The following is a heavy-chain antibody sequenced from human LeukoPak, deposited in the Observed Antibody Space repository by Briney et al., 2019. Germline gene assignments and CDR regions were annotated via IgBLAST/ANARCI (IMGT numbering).Heavy chain of an antibody. CDR1: GASISDYY. D-gene: IGHD2-2*01. CDR3: ARAQKTMLSRAVYFFDF. CDR2: VSSRWAT. Sequence: SETLSLTCNVSGASISDYYWSWIRQSPTRGLEWIGYVSSRWATNNNPSLKSRVTTSAHTSENQLSLKLTSVTAADTAVYYCARAQKTMLSRAVYFFDFWGQGLLVTVSS. V-gene: IGHV4-59*01. J-gene: IGHJ4*02.